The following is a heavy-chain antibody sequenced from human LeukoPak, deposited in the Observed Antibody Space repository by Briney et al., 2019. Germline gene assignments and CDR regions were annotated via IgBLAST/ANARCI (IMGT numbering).Heavy chain of an antibody. CDR3: AAGASGILKYYYYYYMDV. CDR1: GFTFTSSA. CDR2: IVVGSGNT. Sequence: SVKVSCKASGFTFTSSAVQWVRQARGQRFEWIGWIVVGSGNTNYAQKFQERVTITRDMSTSTAYMELSSLRSEDTAVYYCAAGASGILKYYYYYYMDVWGKGTTVTVSS. J-gene: IGHJ6*03. D-gene: IGHD2-15*01. V-gene: IGHV1-58*01.